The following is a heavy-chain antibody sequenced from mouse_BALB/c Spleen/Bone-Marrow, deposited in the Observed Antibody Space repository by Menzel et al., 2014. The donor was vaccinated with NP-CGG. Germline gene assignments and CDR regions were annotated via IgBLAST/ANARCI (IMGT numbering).Heavy chain of an antibody. CDR3: ARDDDSPLDY. CDR2: ISNKANGYTT. V-gene: IGHV7-3*02. Sequence: EVKLMESGGGLVQPGGSLRLSCATSGFTFTDYYMSWVRQPSGKALEWLGFISNKANGYTTEYSASVKGRFTISRDNSQSILYLQMNTLRAEDSATYYCARDDDSPLDYWGQGTLVTVSA. J-gene: IGHJ3*01. D-gene: IGHD2-4*01. CDR1: GFTFTDYY.